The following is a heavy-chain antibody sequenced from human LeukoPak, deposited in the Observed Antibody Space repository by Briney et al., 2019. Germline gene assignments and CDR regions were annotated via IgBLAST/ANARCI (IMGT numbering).Heavy chain of an antibody. J-gene: IGHJ4*02. CDR2: ISGSGGST. CDR1: GFTFSSYA. D-gene: IGHD3-16*02. Sequence: PGGSLRLSCAASGFTFSSYAMGWVRPAPGEGLGWDSAISGSGGSTYYADSVKGSFPISRDNSKITLYLQMNSVRDEDTAVYYCAKAREYRITFGGVIVYYFDDWGQGTLVTVSS. CDR3: AKAREYRITFGGVIVYYFDD. V-gene: IGHV3-23*01.